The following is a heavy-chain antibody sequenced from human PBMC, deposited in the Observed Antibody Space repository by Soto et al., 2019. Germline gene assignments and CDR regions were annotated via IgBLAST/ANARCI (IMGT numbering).Heavy chain of an antibody. V-gene: IGHV3-72*01. CDR1: GSIFSDHY. J-gene: IGHJ3*02. CDR2: IGKKANNYAT. D-gene: IGHD1-26*01. Sequence: PGGSLRLSCAVSGSIFSDHYMDWVRQAPGKGLEWVGRIGKKANNYATEYAASVKGRFTISRDDSKNSLYLQLNSLKAEDTAVYSCTRGYSGVNIYAFDIWGQGTTVTVSS. CDR3: TRGYSGVNIYAFDI.